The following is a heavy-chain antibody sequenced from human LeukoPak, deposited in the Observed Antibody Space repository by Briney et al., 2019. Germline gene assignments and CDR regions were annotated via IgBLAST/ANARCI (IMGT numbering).Heavy chain of an antibody. Sequence: GGSLRLSCAASGFTFSSYAMHWVRQAPGKGLEWVAVISYDGSNKYYADSVKGRFTISRDNSKNTLYLQMNSLRAEDTAVYYCARDVSFLSRDYCGMDVWGQGTTVTVSS. CDR3: ARDVSFLSRDYCGMDV. CDR2: ISYDGSNK. CDR1: GFTFSSYA. V-gene: IGHV3-30-3*01. J-gene: IGHJ6*02. D-gene: IGHD3-3*01.